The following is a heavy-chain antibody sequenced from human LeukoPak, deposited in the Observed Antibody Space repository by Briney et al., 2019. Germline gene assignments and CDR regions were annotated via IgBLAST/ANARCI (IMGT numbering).Heavy chain of an antibody. CDR1: GFTFASYT. Sequence: GGSLRLSCAASGFTFASYTMAWVRQAPGKGLEWVSGISTSGSPTFYADSVKGRFTISRDNSKNTMYLQMNSLRAGDTALYYCAEDTVPGDHVWYFDLWGRGTLVTVSS. V-gene: IGHV3-23*01. D-gene: IGHD4-17*01. CDR3: AEDTVPGDHVWYFDL. CDR2: ISTSGSPT. J-gene: IGHJ2*01.